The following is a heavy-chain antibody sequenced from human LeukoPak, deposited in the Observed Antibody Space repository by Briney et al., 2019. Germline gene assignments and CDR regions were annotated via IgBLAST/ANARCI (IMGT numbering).Heavy chain of an antibody. CDR3: ARGFEYSSSWVDY. J-gene: IGHJ4*02. Sequence: GGSLRLSCAASGFTVSSNYMSWVRQAPGKGLEWVSVIYSGGSTYYADSVKGRFTISRDNSKNTLYLQMNSLRAEDTAVYYCARGFEYSSSWVDYWGQGTLVTVSS. CDR2: IYSGGST. V-gene: IGHV3-66*01. D-gene: IGHD6-6*01. CDR1: GFTVSSNY.